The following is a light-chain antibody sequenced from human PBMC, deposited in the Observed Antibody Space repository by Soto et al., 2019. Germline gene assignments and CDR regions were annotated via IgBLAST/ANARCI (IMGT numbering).Light chain of an antibody. CDR3: QQYGSSLTWT. CDR1: QSVSSSS. J-gene: IGKJ1*01. V-gene: IGKV3-20*01. CDR2: GAS. Sequence: EIVLTQSPGTLSLSPGERATLSCRASQSVSSSSLAWYQQKPGQAPRLLIYGASSRATGIPDRFSGSGSGTDITLTISRLEPEDFAVYYCQQYGSSLTWTFGQGTKVEIK.